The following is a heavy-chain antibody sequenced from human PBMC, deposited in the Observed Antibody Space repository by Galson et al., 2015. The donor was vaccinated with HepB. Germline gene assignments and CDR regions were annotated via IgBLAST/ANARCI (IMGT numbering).Heavy chain of an antibody. Sequence: SLRLSCAASGFDLSSYEMNWVRQAPGKGLEWVSYISRNGNIIYNADSVKGRFTIFRDNAKKSLYLQMNSLRAEDTAVYYCAREHYYDTSGYPFAFDMWGQGTLVIVSS. CDR1: GFDLSSYE. CDR2: ISRNGNII. V-gene: IGHV3-48*03. J-gene: IGHJ3*02. CDR3: AREHYYDTSGYPFAFDM. D-gene: IGHD3-22*01.